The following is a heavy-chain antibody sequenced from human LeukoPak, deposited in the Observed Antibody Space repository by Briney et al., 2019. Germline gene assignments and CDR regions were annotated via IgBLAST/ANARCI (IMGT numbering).Heavy chain of an antibody. CDR2: ISSSSSYI. D-gene: IGHD1-26*01. Sequence: GGSLRLSCAASGFTFSSYSMNWVRQAPGKGLEWVSSISSSSSYIYYADSVKGRFTISRDNAKNSLYLQMNSLRAEDTAVYYCAGEQNGGSYYGDYYYYYMDVWGKGTTVTISS. J-gene: IGHJ6*03. CDR3: AGEQNGGSYYGDYYYYYMDV. V-gene: IGHV3-21*01. CDR1: GFTFSSYS.